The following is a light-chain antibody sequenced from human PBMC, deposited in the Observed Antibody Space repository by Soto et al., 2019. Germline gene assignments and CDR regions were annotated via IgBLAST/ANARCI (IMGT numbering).Light chain of an antibody. Sequence: DLQMTQSPSTLSASVGDTVTITCRASQTVSPWLAWYQQKAGKAPKLLIYKAYSLEGGVPSRFSGSGSGTEFTLTISSLQPDDFATYYCQQYKSYSEYTFGQGTKLEIK. CDR3: QQYKSYSEYT. J-gene: IGKJ2*01. CDR2: KAY. V-gene: IGKV1-5*03. CDR1: QTVSPW.